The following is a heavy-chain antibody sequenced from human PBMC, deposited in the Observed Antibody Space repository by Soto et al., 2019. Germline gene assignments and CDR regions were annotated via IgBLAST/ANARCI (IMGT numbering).Heavy chain of an antibody. CDR2: INHSGST. CDR3: ARVLPYYYGSGSEYYYYMDV. D-gene: IGHD3-10*01. V-gene: IGHV4-34*01. J-gene: IGHJ6*03. Sequence: KPSETLSLTFAVYGGSFSGYYWSWIRQPPGKGLDWIGEINHSGSTNYNPSLKSRVTISVDTSKNQFSLKLSSVTAADTAVYYCARVLPYYYGSGSEYYYYMDVWGKGTTVTVSS. CDR1: GGSFSGYY.